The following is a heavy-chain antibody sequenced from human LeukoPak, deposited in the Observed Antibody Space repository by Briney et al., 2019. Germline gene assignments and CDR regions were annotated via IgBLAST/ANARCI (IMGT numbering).Heavy chain of an antibody. CDR2: ISGSGGSK. CDR3: AKAFGAMVTFDAFDI. J-gene: IGHJ3*02. D-gene: IGHD5-18*01. V-gene: IGHV3-23*01. CDR1: GFTFSSYA. Sequence: GGSLTLSRAASGFTFSSYAMSWVRQAPGKGREGVSAISGSGGSKYYADSVNGRFTISRDNSKNTLYLQMNSLRAEDTAVYYCAKAFGAMVTFDAFDIWGQGTMVTVSS.